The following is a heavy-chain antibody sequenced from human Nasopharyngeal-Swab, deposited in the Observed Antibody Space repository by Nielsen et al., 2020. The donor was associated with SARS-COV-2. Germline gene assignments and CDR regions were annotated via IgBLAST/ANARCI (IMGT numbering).Heavy chain of an antibody. J-gene: IGHJ4*02. CDR3: AKTKRYCRGGSCYRFDY. V-gene: IGHV3-30*18. CDR1: GFTFSSYG. D-gene: IGHD2-15*01. CDR2: ISYDVSNK. Sequence: GGSLRLSCAASGFTFSSYGMHWVRQAPGKGLEWVAVISYDVSNKYYADSVKGRFTISRDNSKNTLYLQMNSLRAEDTAVYYCAKTKRYCRGGSCYRFDYWGQGTLVTVSS.